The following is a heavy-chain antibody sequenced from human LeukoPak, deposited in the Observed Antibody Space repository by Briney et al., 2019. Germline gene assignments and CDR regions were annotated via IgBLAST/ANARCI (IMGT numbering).Heavy chain of an antibody. CDR2: AYYRSKWSI. CDR3: AGGFVGGGWHAY. Sequence: SQTLSLTCAISGDSVSSTSAAWNWLRQSPSRGLEWLGRAYYRSKWSIEYAPSVESRITINPDASKNQFYLQLVSVTPEDTAMYYCAGGFVGGGWHAYWGQGTLVTVSS. J-gene: IGHJ4*02. D-gene: IGHD3-16*01. V-gene: IGHV6-1*01. CDR1: GDSVSSTSAA.